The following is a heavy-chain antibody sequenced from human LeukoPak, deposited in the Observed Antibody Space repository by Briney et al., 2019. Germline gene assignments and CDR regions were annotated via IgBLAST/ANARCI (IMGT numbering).Heavy chain of an antibody. CDR3: ARDNPIAVAYFDY. V-gene: IGHV1-18*01. Sequence: GASVKVSCKASGYTFTSYGISWVRQAPGQGLEWMGWISAYNGNTNYAQKLQGRVTMTTDTSTSTAYTELRSLRSDDTAVYYCARDNPIAVAYFDYWGQGTLVTVSS. J-gene: IGHJ4*02. CDR2: ISAYNGNT. CDR1: GYTFTSYG. D-gene: IGHD6-19*01.